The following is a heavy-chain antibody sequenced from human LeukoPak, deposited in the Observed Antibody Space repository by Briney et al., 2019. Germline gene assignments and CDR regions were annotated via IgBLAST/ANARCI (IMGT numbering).Heavy chain of an antibody. Sequence: GGSLRLSCVVSGFTFSNYWMTWVRQAPGKGLEWVPHIKQDGSEKYYVDSVKGRFTISRDNAKNSLYLQMNSLRAEDTAMYYCATYYCTSIECYLFDRWGQGSLVTVSS. CDR1: GFTFSNYW. V-gene: IGHV3-7*01. CDR2: IKQDGSEK. D-gene: IGHD2-8*01. CDR3: ATYYCTSIECYLFDR. J-gene: IGHJ5*02.